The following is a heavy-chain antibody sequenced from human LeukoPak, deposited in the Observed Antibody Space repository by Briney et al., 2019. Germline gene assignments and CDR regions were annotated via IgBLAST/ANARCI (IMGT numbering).Heavy chain of an antibody. D-gene: IGHD4-4*01. CDR1: GGSFSGYY. CDR2: INHSGST. V-gene: IGHV4-34*01. CDR3: ARARPSDYKGAGNFDY. Sequence: SETLSLTCAVYGGSFSGYYWSWIRQPPGKGLEWIGEINHSGSTNYNPSLKSRVTISVDTSKNQFSLKLSSVTAADTAVYYCARARPSDYKGAGNFDYWGQGTLVTVSS. J-gene: IGHJ4*02.